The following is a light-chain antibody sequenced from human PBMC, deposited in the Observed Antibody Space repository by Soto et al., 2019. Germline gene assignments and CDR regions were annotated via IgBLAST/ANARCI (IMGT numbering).Light chain of an antibody. CDR2: DVS. CDR1: SSDVGGYNY. Sequence: QSALTQPASVSRSPGQSITISCTGTSSDVGGYNYVSWYQQHPGKVPKLMMFDVSNRPSGVSNRFSGSKSGNTASLTISGLQAEDEADYFCCSYATGSVYVFGTGTKLTVL. V-gene: IGLV2-14*01. CDR3: CSYATGSVYV. J-gene: IGLJ1*01.